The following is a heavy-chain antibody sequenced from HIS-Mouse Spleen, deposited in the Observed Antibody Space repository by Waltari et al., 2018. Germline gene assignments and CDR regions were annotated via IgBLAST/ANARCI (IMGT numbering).Heavy chain of an antibody. J-gene: IGHJ4*02. CDR3: AKDRGSQFDY. CDR2: ISYDGSNK. D-gene: IGHD1-26*01. CDR1: GFTVSSYG. Sequence: QVQLVESGGGVVQPGRSLRLSCAASGFTVSSYGMHWVRQAPGKGLEWVAVISYDGSNKYYADSVKGRFTISRDNSKNTLYLQMNSLRAEDTAVYYCAKDRGSQFDYWGQGTLVTVSS. V-gene: IGHV3-30*18.